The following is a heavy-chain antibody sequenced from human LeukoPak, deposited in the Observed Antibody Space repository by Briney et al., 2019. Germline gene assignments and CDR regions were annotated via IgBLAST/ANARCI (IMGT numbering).Heavy chain of an antibody. J-gene: IGHJ4*02. D-gene: IGHD3-10*01. V-gene: IGHV3-7*01. CDR2: MHPDGTEK. CDR1: GFTFYSIC. Sequence: AGGSLRLSCAASGFTFYSICMGWVRQAPGTGLEWVANMHPDGTEKYYVNSVRGRFNISRDNAKNSLYLQMNSVRAEDTGVYYCTLYTRGSPWDYWGQGTLVTVSS. CDR3: TLYTRGSPWDY.